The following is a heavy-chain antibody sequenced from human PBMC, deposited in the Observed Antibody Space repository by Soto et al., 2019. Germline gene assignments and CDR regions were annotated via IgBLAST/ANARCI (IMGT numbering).Heavy chain of an antibody. Sequence: GGSLRLSCAASGFTFSSYAMSWVRQAPGKGLEWVSAISGSGGSTYYADSVKGRFTISRDNSKNTLHLQMNSLRAEDTAVYYCANPSIAAPGYYYGMDVWGQGTTVTVSS. CDR1: GFTFSSYA. J-gene: IGHJ6*02. CDR3: ANPSIAAPGYYYGMDV. D-gene: IGHD6-6*01. V-gene: IGHV3-23*01. CDR2: ISGSGGST.